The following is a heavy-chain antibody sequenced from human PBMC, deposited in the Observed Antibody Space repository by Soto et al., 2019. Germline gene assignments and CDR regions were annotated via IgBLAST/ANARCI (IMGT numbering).Heavy chain of an antibody. Sequence: ASVKVSCKASGYTFTRYTMNWVRQAPGQRLEWMGWINPDNGNTKSSQEFQDRVIITRDTSASTAYMDLSSLRSEDTALYFCARQRTSVVTQAYFDVWGPGSLVTVSS. J-gene: IGHJ4*02. V-gene: IGHV1-3*01. D-gene: IGHD2-21*02. CDR1: GYTFTRYT. CDR2: INPDNGNT. CDR3: ARQRTSVVTQAYFDV.